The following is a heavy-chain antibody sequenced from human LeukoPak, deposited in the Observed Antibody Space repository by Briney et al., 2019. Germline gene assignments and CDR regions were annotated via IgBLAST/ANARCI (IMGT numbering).Heavy chain of an antibody. CDR2: INLSGSP. CDR1: GVSASGYY. J-gene: IGHJ6*03. D-gene: IGHD5-12*01. V-gene: IGHV4-34*01. Sequence: NASETLSLTCAVYGVSASGYYGTWIRHFPGRGVEWSGDINLSGSPKYNPSRKRRVSISVEACKKQIFLKWTSVTAADTATYYCVTTAGYSGYDWGWFSDYYLAVWGTGTTVRVS. CDR3: VTTAGYSGYDWGWFSDYYLAV.